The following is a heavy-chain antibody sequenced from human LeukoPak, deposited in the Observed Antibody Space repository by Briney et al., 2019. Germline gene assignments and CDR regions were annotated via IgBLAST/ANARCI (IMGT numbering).Heavy chain of an antibody. D-gene: IGHD6-6*01. J-gene: IGHJ6*03. CDR2: ISSSSSFI. Sequence: GGSLRLSCAASGFTFSSYSMHWVRQAPGKGLEWVSAISSSSSFIYYADSMKGRFTISRDNAKNSLYLQMNSLRAEDAAVYYCARDQYSRSSFDYLYHFMDVWGKGTTVTVSS. CDR1: GFTFSSYS. CDR3: ARDQYSRSSFDYLYHFMDV. V-gene: IGHV3-21*01.